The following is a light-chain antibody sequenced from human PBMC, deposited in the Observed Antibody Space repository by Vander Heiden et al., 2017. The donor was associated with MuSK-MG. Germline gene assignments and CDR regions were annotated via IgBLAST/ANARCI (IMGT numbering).Light chain of an antibody. CDR1: QSINSY. CDR2: AAS. Sequence: DIQMTQAPSSLSASVGDRVTITCRASQSINSYLNWYQQKPGKAPKLLIYAASSLQSGVPSRFSGSGSGTDFTLTISRLQPEDFATYYCQQRDSTPLTFGGGTKVDIK. V-gene: IGKV1-39*01. J-gene: IGKJ4*01. CDR3: QQRDSTPLT.